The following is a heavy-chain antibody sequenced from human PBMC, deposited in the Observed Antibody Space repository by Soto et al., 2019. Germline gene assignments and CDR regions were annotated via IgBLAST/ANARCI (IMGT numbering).Heavy chain of an antibody. Sequence: SETMSLTCSVPGGAISSYYWSWVRQPAGKGLEWIGRVFSSGSTNYNASLKSRVTMSIDTSKNEVSLTLRSVTAADTAVYYCARVAFSYFGMDVWGPGTTVTVSS. CDR3: ARVAFSYFGMDV. J-gene: IGHJ6*02. V-gene: IGHV4-4*07. D-gene: IGHD3-3*02. CDR1: GGAISSYY. CDR2: VFSSGST.